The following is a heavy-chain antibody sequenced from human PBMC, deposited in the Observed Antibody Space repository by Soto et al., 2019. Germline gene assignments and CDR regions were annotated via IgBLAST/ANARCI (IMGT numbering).Heavy chain of an antibody. V-gene: IGHV3-23*01. CDR2: ISGSGGST. CDR1: GFTFSSYA. J-gene: IGHJ2*01. Sequence: GGSLRLSCAASGFTFSSYAMSWVRQAPGKGLEWVSAISGSGGSTYYADSVKGRFTISRDNSKNTLYLQMNSLRAEDTAVYYCANLAPALGYCSGGSCSNANWYFDLWGRGTLVTVSS. D-gene: IGHD2-15*01. CDR3: ANLAPALGYCSGGSCSNANWYFDL.